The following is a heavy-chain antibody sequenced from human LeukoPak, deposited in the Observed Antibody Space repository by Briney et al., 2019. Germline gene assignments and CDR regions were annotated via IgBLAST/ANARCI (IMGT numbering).Heavy chain of an antibody. D-gene: IGHD3-10*01. V-gene: IGHV3-20*04. CDR3: ARDFMVRGVINNWFDP. CDR1: GFTFDDHG. J-gene: IGHJ5*02. CDR2: INWNGGST. Sequence: GGSLRLSCVASGFTFDDHGMSWVRQVPGKGLEWVSGINWNGGSTGYADSVKGRFTISRDNAKNSLYLQMSSLRAEDTAVYYCARDFMVRGVINNWFDPWGQGTLVTVSS.